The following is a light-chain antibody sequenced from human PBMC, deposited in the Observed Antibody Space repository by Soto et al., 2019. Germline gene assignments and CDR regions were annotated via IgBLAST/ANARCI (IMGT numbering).Light chain of an antibody. V-gene: IGKV3-20*01. CDR2: GAS. Sequence: EIGMTQSPATLSVSPGERATLSCRASQSVSRNFAWFQQKPGQAPRLLIYGASSRATGIPDRFSGSGSGTDFTLTISRLEPEDFAVYYCQQYGSSPRTFGQGTKVDIK. J-gene: IGKJ1*01. CDR1: QSVSRN. CDR3: QQYGSSPRT.